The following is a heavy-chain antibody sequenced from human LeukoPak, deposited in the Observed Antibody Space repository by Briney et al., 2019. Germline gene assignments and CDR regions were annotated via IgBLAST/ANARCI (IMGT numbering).Heavy chain of an antibody. Sequence: PGGSLRLSCAGPGFIFSNYEMNWVRQAPGKGLEWVSYISSTGGDIYYADSVKGRFTISRDNAEKSVYLQMNSLRAEDTAVYYCARDLPTGTYRAYFDNWGQGTLVTVSS. CDR1: GFIFSNYE. CDR3: ARDLPTGTYRAYFDN. V-gene: IGHV3-48*03. D-gene: IGHD1-26*01. CDR2: ISSTGGDI. J-gene: IGHJ4*02.